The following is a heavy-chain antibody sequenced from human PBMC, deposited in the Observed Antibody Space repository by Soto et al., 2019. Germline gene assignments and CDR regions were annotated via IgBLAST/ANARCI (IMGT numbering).Heavy chain of an antibody. CDR3: ASLSSSGWYAD. CDR1: GFTFSSYS. J-gene: IGHJ4*02. D-gene: IGHD6-19*01. CDR2: ISSSSSYI. V-gene: IGHV3-21*01. Sequence: RRLSCAASGFTFSSYSMNWVRQAPGKGLEWVSSISSSSSYIYYADSVKGRFTISGDNAKNSLYLQMNSLRAEDTAVYYCASLSSSGWYADWGQGTLVTVSS.